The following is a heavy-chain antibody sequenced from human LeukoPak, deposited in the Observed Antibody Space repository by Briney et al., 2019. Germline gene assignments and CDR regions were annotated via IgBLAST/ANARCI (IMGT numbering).Heavy chain of an antibody. Sequence: SETLSLTCTVSGGSISSSSYYWGWIRQPPGKGLEWTGSIYYSGSTYYNPSLESRVTISVDTSKNQFSLKLSSVTAADTAVYYSARHDLGDIVVVPAANFDYWGQGTLVTVSS. V-gene: IGHV4-39*01. D-gene: IGHD2-2*01. CDR2: IYYSGST. CDR1: GGSISSSSYY. J-gene: IGHJ4*02. CDR3: ARHDLGDIVVVPAANFDY.